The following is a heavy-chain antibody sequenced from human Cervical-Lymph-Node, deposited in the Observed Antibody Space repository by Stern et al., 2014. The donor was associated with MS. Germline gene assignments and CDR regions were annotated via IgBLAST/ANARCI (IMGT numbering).Heavy chain of an antibody. CDR1: GGSIGSSDYY. CDR3: ARRAVGATRMAFFDH. D-gene: IGHD1-26*01. V-gene: IGHV4-39*01. J-gene: IGHJ4*02. Sequence: QLQLQESGPGLVKPSETLSLTCVVSGGSIGSSDYYWGWIRLPPGKGLEWIGDMHYSGRPSYNPSLKSRVPISVDTSKSQFSLNLSSVTAADMAVYYCARRAVGATRMAFFDHWGQGALVTVSS. CDR2: MHYSGRP.